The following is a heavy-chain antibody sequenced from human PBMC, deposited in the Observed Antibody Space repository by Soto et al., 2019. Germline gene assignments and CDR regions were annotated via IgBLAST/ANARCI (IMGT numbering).Heavy chain of an antibody. CDR3: ARHNYGSGSTYFDY. V-gene: IGHV4-59*08. CDR1: GGSISSYY. CDR2: IYHSGST. D-gene: IGHD3-10*01. J-gene: IGHJ4*02. Sequence: QVQLQESGPGLVKPSETLSLTCTVSGGSISSYYWSWIRQPPGKGLEWIGYIYHSGSTNYNPSLKSRVTISVDTSKNQLSLKLNSMTAADTAVYYCARHNYGSGSTYFDYWGQGTLVTVSS.